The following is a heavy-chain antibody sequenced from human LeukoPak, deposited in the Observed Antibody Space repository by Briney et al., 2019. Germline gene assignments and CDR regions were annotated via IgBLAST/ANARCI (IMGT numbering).Heavy chain of an antibody. D-gene: IGHD3-22*01. J-gene: IGHJ3*02. Sequence: ASVNVSCKASGGTFSSYAISWVRQAPGQGLEWMGGIIPIFGTANYAQKFQGRVTITADESTSTAYMELSSLRSEDTAVYYCAVLITMIVVVPRSDAFDIWGQGTMVTVSS. CDR1: GGTFSSYA. CDR2: IIPIFGTA. V-gene: IGHV1-69*13. CDR3: AVLITMIVVVPRSDAFDI.